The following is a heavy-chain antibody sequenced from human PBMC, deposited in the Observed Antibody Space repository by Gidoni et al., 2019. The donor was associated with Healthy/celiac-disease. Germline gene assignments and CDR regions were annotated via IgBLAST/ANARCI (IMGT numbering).Heavy chain of an antibody. CDR3: ASEMVLGYCSGGSCYVDY. J-gene: IGHJ4*02. CDR2: ISSSSSYI. V-gene: IGHV3-21*01. Sequence: EVQLVESGGGLVKPGGSLRLSGTASGFTFSSYSRNWVRQAPGKGLEWVSSISSSSSYIYYADSVKGRFTISRDNAKNSLYLQMNSLRAEDTAVYYCASEMVLGYCSGGSCYVDYWGQGTLVTVSS. CDR1: GFTFSSYS. D-gene: IGHD2-15*01.